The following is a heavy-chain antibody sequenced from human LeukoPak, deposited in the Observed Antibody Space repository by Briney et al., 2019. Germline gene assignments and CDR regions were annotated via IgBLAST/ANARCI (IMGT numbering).Heavy chain of an antibody. CDR1: GYSFTTCW. CDR2: FFPSDSGT. D-gene: IGHD4-17*01. V-gene: IGHV5-51*01. Sequence: GASLHISCKCSGYSFTTCWFGWVLQLPAKRLEWMGMFFPSDSGTSYSQSFQRQVTISVDTSINTAYLQGNSLKASDTAMYYCARLHGDADYWGQGTLVTVSS. CDR3: ARLHGDADY. J-gene: IGHJ4*02.